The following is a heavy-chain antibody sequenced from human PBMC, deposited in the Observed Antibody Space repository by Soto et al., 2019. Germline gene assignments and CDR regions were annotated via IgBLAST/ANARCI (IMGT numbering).Heavy chain of an antibody. CDR1: VGSISSSSYY. CDR3: ARGGRFSYYYYYYMDV. V-gene: IGHV4-39*01. Sequence: PSETLSLTCTVSVGSISSSSYYWGWIRQPPGKGLEWIGSIYYSGSTYYNPSLKSRVTISVDTSKNQFSLKLSSVTAADTAVYYCARGGRFSYYYYYYMDVWGKGTTVTVSS. CDR2: IYYSGST. J-gene: IGHJ6*03. D-gene: IGHD3-3*01.